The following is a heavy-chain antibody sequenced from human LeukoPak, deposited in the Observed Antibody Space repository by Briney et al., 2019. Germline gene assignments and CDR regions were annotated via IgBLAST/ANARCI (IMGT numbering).Heavy chain of an antibody. CDR1: GGSISSGDYY. V-gene: IGHV4-30-4*08. CDR2: IYYSGST. D-gene: IGHD1-14*01. CDR3: ARAGLPGVLDI. J-gene: IGHJ3*02. Sequence: SETLSLTCTVSGGSISSGDYYWSWIRQPPGKGLEWIGYIYYSGSTYYDPSLKSRVTISVDTSKNQFSLKLSSVTAADTAVYYCARAGLPGVLDIWGQGTMVTVSS.